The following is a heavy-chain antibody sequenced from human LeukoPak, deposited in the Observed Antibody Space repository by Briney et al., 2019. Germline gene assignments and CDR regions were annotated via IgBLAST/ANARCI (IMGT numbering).Heavy chain of an antibody. CDR3: ATKVRGGFDI. J-gene: IGHJ3*02. CDR2: IHKSGSI. V-gene: IGHV4-59*11. CDR1: GGSINSHY. D-gene: IGHD2-15*01. Sequence: SETLSLTCTVSGGSINSHYCNWIRQSPGKGLEWIGYIHKSGSINYNPSLKSRVTISVDTSKNQFSLKLSSVTAADTAIYYCATKVRGGFDIWGQGTMVTVSS.